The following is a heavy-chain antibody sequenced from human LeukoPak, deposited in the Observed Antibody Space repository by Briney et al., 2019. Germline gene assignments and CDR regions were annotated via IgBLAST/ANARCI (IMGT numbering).Heavy chain of an antibody. Sequence: SETLSLTCTVSGYSISSGYYWGWIRQPPGKGLEWIGSIYHSGSTYYNPSLKSRVTISVDTSKNQFSLKLSSVTAADTAVYYCARGPWNYYDSSGYYHPQGYYYYYMDVWGKGTTVTVSS. CDR3: ARGPWNYYDSSGYYHPQGYYYYYMDV. V-gene: IGHV4-38-2*02. CDR2: IYHSGST. CDR1: GYSISSGYY. J-gene: IGHJ6*03. D-gene: IGHD3-22*01.